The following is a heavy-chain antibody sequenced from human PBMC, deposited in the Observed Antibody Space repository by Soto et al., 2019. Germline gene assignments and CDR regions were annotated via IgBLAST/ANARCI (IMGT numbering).Heavy chain of an antibody. D-gene: IGHD1-26*01. V-gene: IGHV3-30*04. CDR2: ISYDGKNE. CDR1: GFTFGAYS. Sequence: QVQLVESGGGVVQPGRSLRLSCAASGFTFGAYSMHWVRQPPGKGLEWVAVISYDGKNERYTDPVKGRFTVSRDNSKSTMYLQMNSLRSEDTAVYYCARDGYSGRSDGFDIGGQGTMVTVSS. CDR3: ARDGYSGRSDGFDI. J-gene: IGHJ3*02.